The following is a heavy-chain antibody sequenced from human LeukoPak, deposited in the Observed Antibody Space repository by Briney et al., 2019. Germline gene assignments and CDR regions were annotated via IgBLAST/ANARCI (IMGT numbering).Heavy chain of an antibody. D-gene: IGHD3-3*01. V-gene: IGHV4-59*01. CDR2: IYYSGST. CDR3: ARLYYDFWSGSNYYYMDV. CDR1: GGSISSYY. Sequence: PSETLSLTCTVSGGSISSYYWSWIRQPPGKGLEWIGYIYYSGSTNYNPSLKSRVTISVDTSKNQFSLKLSSVTAADTAVYYCARLYYDFWSGSNYYYMDVWGKGTTVTISS. J-gene: IGHJ6*03.